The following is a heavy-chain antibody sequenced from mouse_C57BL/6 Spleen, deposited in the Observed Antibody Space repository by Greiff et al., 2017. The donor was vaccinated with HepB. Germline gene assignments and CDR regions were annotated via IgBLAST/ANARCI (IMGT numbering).Heavy chain of an antibody. J-gene: IGHJ3*01. CDR1: GFTFSDYG. Sequence: DVHLVESGGGLVKPGGSLKLSCAASGFTFSDYGMHWVRQAPEKGLEWVAYISSGSSTIYYADTVKGRFTISRDNAKNTLFLQMTSLRSEDTAMYYCATSYYSNYVFAYWGQGTLVTVSA. CDR2: ISSGSSTI. CDR3: ATSYYSNYVFAY. D-gene: IGHD2-5*01. V-gene: IGHV5-17*01.